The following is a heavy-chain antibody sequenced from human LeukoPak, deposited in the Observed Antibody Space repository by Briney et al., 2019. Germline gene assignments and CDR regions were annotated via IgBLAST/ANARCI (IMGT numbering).Heavy chain of an antibody. CDR2: IYYSGST. CDR3: ARADYGDYAFDY. CDR1: GGSISSYY. D-gene: IGHD4-17*01. Sequence: GSLRLSCTVSGGSISSYYWSWIRQPPGKGLEWIGYIYYSGSTNYNPSLKSRVTISVDTSKNQFSLKLSSVTAADTAVYYCARADYGDYAFDYWGQGTLVTVSS. V-gene: IGHV4-59*01. J-gene: IGHJ4*02.